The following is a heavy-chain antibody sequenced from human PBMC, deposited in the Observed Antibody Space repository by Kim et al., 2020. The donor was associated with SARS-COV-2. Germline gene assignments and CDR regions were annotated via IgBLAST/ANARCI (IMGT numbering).Heavy chain of an antibody. J-gene: IGHJ4*02. D-gene: IGHD3-10*01. V-gene: IGHV4-59*01. CDR3: ARDANYGFDY. CDR2: RT. Sequence: RTDDNPSLKSRVIILVDRSKNQFSLKVSSVTAADTAVYYCARDANYGFDYWGQGILVTVSS.